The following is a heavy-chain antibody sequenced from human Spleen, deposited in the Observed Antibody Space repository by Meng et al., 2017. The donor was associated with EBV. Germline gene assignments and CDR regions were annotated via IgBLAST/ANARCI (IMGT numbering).Heavy chain of an antibody. CDR1: GYTFSSCD. D-gene: IGHD5-12*01. J-gene: IGHJ4*02. CDR2: IYAGDGST. Sequence: VRLVQSGAEVKKPGASVKVSGKASGYTFSSCDITWVRQAPGQGLEWMGWIYAGDGSTKYSQRLQDRVTITRDTSASTSYMELSSLGSEDTAVYYCASYTSKGYAIDYWGRGTLVTVSS. V-gene: IGHV1-3*01. CDR3: ASYTSKGYAIDY.